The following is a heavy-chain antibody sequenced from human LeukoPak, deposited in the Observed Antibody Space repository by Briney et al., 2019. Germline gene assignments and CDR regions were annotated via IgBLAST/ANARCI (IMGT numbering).Heavy chain of an antibody. CDR3: ARHIAVAYYYYGMDV. D-gene: IGHD6-19*01. J-gene: IGHJ6*02. Sequence: GESLKISCKGFGYSFTSYWIGWVRQMPGKGLEWMGIIYPGDSDTRYSPSFQGQVTISADKSISTAYLQWSSLKASDTAMYYCARHIAVAYYYYGMDVWGQGTTVTVSS. CDR2: IYPGDSDT. CDR1: GYSFTSYW. V-gene: IGHV5-51*01.